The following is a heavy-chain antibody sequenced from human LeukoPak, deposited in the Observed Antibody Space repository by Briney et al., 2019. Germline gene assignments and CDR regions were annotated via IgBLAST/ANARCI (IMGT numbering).Heavy chain of an antibody. CDR2: INHSGST. CDR3: ARPRYFYADSGHTDI. V-gene: IGHV4-34*01. D-gene: IGHD3-22*01. CDR1: GGSFSGYY. J-gene: IGHJ3*02. Sequence: SETLSLTCAVYGGSFSGYYWSWIRQPPGKGLEWIGEINHSGSTNYNPSLKSRVTISVDTSKNQFSLKLSSVTAADTAVYYCARPRYFYADSGHTDIWGQGTMVTVSS.